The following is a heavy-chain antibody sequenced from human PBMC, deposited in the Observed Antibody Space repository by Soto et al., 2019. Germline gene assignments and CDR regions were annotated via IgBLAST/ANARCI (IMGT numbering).Heavy chain of an antibody. CDR3: ARASSSYDS. CDR1: GYTFTNFG. V-gene: IGHV1-18*01. Sequence: GASVKVSCKASGYTFTNFGISWVRQAPGQGLEWMGWISAYNGNTNYAQKFRGWVTMTRDTSISTAYMELNRLRSDDTAVYYCARASSSYDSWGQGTLVTVSS. J-gene: IGHJ5*01. CDR2: ISAYNGNT. D-gene: IGHD6-13*01.